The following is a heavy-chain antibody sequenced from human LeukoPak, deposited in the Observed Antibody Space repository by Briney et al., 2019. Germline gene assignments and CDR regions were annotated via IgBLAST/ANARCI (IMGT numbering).Heavy chain of an antibody. CDR3: ARGPRFDY. V-gene: IGHV3-64*01. J-gene: IGHJ4*02. CDR2: ISSNGGST. CDR1: GFTFSSHA. Sequence: GGSLRLSCAASGFTFSSHAMHWVRQAPGKGLEYVSAISSNGGSTYYANSVKGRFTISRDNSKNTLYLRMGSLRAEDMAVYYCARGPRFDYWGQGTLVTVSS.